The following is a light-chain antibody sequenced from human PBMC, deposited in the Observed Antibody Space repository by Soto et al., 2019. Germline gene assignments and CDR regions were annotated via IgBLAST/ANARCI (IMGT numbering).Light chain of an antibody. J-gene: IGKJ2*01. CDR3: QQYIGWPPMFT. CDR1: QSVSTD. Sequence: IVMTQSPTILSVSPGERVTLSCRASQSVSTDLAGYQQKPGQPPRILIYAASTRATGIPDRFSGRGAGTVFTLAISGLQPDDVSVYYGQQYIGWPPMFTFGQGTRLEIK. CDR2: AAS. V-gene: IGKV3-15*01.